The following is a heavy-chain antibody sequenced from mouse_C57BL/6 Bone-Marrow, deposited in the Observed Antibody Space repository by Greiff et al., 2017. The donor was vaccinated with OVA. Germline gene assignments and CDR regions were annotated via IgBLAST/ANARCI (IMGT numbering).Heavy chain of an antibody. CDR1: GYTFTSYG. D-gene: IGHD1-1*01. CDR3: ARENYYGSSYDY. CDR2: IYPRSGNT. V-gene: IGHV1-81*01. J-gene: IGHJ2*01. Sequence: VQLQQSGAELARPGASVKLSCKASGYTFTSYGISWVKQRTGQGLEWIGEIYPRSGNTYYNEKFKGKATLTADKYSSTAYMELRSLTSEDSAVYFCARENYYGSSYDYWGQGTTLTVSS.